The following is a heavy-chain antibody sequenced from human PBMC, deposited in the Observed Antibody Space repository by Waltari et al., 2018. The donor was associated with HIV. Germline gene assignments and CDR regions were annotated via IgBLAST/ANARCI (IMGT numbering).Heavy chain of an antibody. CDR2: IYSVGIT. D-gene: IGHD3-3*01. CDR1: GFRPSRTY. V-gene: IGHV3-53*02. Sequence: EAQLLSTGGGLIQPGGSLRAYCAASGFRPSRTYMSWVRHAPGKGLEWVALIYSVGITSYADSVKGRFTISRDDSENTWNLQMNSLRVDDTAVYFCARERSYDGLGMDVWGQGTTVIVS. J-gene: IGHJ6*02. CDR3: ARERSYDGLGMDV.